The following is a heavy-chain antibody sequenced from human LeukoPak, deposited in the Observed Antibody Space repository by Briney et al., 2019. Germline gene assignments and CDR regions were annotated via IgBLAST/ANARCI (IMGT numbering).Heavy chain of an antibody. CDR2: INPNSGGT. Sequence: ASVKVSCKTSGYTFIDYYVHWVRKAPGQGLEWLGWINPNSGGTSNAQMLQGRVTMTTDTSTSTAYMELRSLRSDDTAVYYCAREYYYDSSGFNDYWGQGTLVTVSS. J-gene: IGHJ4*02. D-gene: IGHD3-22*01. CDR3: AREYYYDSSGFNDY. CDR1: GYTFIDYY. V-gene: IGHV1-2*02.